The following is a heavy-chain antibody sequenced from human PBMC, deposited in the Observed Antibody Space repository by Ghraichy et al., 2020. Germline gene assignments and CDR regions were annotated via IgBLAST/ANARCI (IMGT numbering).Heavy chain of an antibody. CDR1: GYSISSNNW. D-gene: IGHD6-19*01. J-gene: IGHJ4*02. Sequence: SETLSLTCAVFGYSISSNNWWAWMRQPPGKGLEWIGYMYYTGKVSYNPSLSSRVAISLDMSKNQFALRLNSVTAGDTAVYYCAKKIDSSGWWDWGQGILVTVS. CDR3: AKKIDSSGWWD. CDR2: MYYTGKV. V-gene: IGHV4-28*05.